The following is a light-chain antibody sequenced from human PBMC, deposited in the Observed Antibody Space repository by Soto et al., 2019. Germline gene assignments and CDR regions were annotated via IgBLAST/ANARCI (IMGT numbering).Light chain of an antibody. V-gene: IGKV3-15*01. CDR2: GAF. J-gene: IGKJ4*01. CDR3: QQYKNWPPLT. CDR1: QSVSYN. Sequence: EIVMTQSPATLSVSPGETATLSCRASQSVSYNLAWYQQKPGQGPRLLIYGAFTRATGIPARFSGSESGTEFTLAISSMQSEDFAVYYCQQYKNWPPLTFGGGTKVEI.